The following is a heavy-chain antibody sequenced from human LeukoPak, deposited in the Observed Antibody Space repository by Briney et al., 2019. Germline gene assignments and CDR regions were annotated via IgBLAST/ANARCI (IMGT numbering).Heavy chain of an antibody. V-gene: IGHV3-7*01. CDR3: ARENIVVVPAKDAFDI. J-gene: IGHJ3*02. D-gene: IGHD2-2*01. Sequence: PGGSLRLSCAASGFTVSSNYMSWVRQAPGKGLEWVANIKQDGSEKYYVDSVKGRFTISRDNAKNSLYLQMNSLRAEDTAVYYCARENIVVVPAKDAFDIWGQGTMVTVSS. CDR1: GFTVSSNY. CDR2: IKQDGSEK.